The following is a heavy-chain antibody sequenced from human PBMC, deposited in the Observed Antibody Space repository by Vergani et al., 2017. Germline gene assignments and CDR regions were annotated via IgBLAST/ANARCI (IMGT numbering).Heavy chain of an antibody. CDR2: IWYDGSNK. CDR1: GFTFSSYG. J-gene: IGHJ5*02. V-gene: IGHV3-33*01. CDR3: ARKARGRGLGFDP. D-gene: IGHD1-26*01. Sequence: QVQLVESGGGVVQPGRSLRLSCAASGFTFSSYGMHWVRQAPGKGLEWVAVIWYDGSNKYYADSVKGRFTISRDNSKNTLYLQMNSLRAEDTAVYYCARKARGRGLGFDPWGQGTLVTVSS.